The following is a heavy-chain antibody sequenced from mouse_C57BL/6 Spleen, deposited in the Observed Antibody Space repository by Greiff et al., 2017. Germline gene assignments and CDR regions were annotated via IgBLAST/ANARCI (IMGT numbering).Heavy chain of an antibody. CDR3: ARSGGSSYWFAY. CDR2: IHPNSGST. CDR1: GYTFTSYW. J-gene: IGHJ3*01. D-gene: IGHD1-1*01. V-gene: IGHV1-64*01. Sequence: QVQLQQPGAELVKPGASVKLSCKASGYTFTSYWMHWVKQRPGQGLEWIGMIHPNSGSTNYNEKFKGKATLTVDKSSSTAYMQLNSLTSEDSAVYYCARSGGSSYWFAYWGQGTLVTVSA.